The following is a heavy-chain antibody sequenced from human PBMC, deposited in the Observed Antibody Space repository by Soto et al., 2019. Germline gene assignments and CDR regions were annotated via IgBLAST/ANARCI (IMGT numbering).Heavy chain of an antibody. CDR1: GFTFSDSA. V-gene: IGHV3-23*01. J-gene: IGHJ4*02. D-gene: IGHD6-13*01. CDR2: ISGSGGRT. Sequence: EVQLLESGGGLVQPGGSLRLSCEASGFTFSDSAMSWVRQAPGKGLEWVSGISGSGGRTDYADSVKGRFIISRDNSKNTLYLQMNSLRAEDTAVYYCATYASRSWSLFDYWGQGTLVTVSS. CDR3: ATYASRSWSLFDY.